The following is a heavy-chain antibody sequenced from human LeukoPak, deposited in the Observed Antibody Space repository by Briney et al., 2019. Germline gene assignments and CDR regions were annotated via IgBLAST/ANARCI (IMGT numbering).Heavy chain of an antibody. D-gene: IGHD5-12*01. CDR2: IYYSGST. V-gene: IGHV4-39*01. Sequence: SETLSLTCTVSGGSISSSSYYWGWIRQPPGKGLEWIGSIYYSGSTYYNPSLKSRVTISVDTSKNQFSLKLSSVTAADTAVYYCARRRGYSGYDAIDYWGQGTLVTVSS. J-gene: IGHJ4*02. CDR1: GGSISSSSYY. CDR3: ARRRGYSGYDAIDY.